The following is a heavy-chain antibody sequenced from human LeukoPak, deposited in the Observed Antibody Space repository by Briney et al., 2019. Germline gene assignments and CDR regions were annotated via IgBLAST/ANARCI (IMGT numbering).Heavy chain of an antibody. CDR2: IKQDGSEK. CDR1: GFIFSNFW. V-gene: IGHV3-7*01. Sequence: GGSLRLSCAASGFIFSNFWMSWVRQAPGRGLECVANIKQDGSEKNYVDSVKGRFTISRDNAENSLSLQMNSLRAEDTAIYFCARDGRYGAGTSDYWGQGALVTVSS. J-gene: IGHJ4*02. CDR3: ARDGRYGAGTSDY. D-gene: IGHD3-10*01.